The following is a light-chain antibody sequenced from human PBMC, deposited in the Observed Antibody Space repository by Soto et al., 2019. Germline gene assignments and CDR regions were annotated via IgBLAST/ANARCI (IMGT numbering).Light chain of an antibody. V-gene: IGKV3-15*01. CDR2: AAY. J-gene: IGKJ1*01. Sequence: ETVMTQSPATLSVSPGDSATLSCRASQSVNSNLAWYQKKPGQAPRLLIYAAYTRATGIPATFSGRGSGTEFTLTISSLQSEDFAVYYCQQHNNWPLQTXGQGTKVDIK. CDR3: QQHNNWPLQT. CDR1: QSVNSN.